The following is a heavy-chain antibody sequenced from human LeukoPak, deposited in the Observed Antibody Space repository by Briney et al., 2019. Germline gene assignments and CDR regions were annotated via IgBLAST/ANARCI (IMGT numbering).Heavy chain of an antibody. D-gene: IGHD1-26*01. Sequence: GRSLRLSCAASGFTFDDYAMHWVRQAPGKGLVWVSRIASDGSSTTYADSVKGRFSISRDNAKNTLYLQMNSLRVEDTAVYYCARDPIGGSTIFDYWGQGTLVTVSS. CDR3: ARDPIGGSTIFDY. J-gene: IGHJ4*02. V-gene: IGHV3-74*01. CDR1: GFTFDDYA. CDR2: IASDGSST.